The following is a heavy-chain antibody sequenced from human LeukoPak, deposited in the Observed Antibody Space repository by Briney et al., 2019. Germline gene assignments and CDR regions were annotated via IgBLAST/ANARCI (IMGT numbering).Heavy chain of an antibody. D-gene: IGHD2-21*02. V-gene: IGHV3-21*01. Sequence: GGSLRLSCAASGFTFSSYSMNWVRQAPGKGLEWVSSISSSSSYIYYADSVKGRFTISRDNAKNSLYLQMNSLRAEDTAVHYCARGRGHIVVVTSDYWGQGTLVTVSS. J-gene: IGHJ4*02. CDR2: ISSSSSYI. CDR3: ARGRGHIVVVTSDY. CDR1: GFTFSSYS.